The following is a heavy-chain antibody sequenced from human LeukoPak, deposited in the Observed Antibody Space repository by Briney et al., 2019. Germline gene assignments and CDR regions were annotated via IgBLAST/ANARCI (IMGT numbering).Heavy chain of an antibody. CDR1: GYTFTGNY. D-gene: IGHD5-12*01. CDR2: FNPNSGGT. J-gene: IGHJ5*02. CDR3: ARSGVFDP. V-gene: IGHV1-2*02. Sequence: ASLKVSCKASGYTFTGNYMHWVRQAPGQGLEWMGWFNPNSGGTNYAQKFQGSVTMTSDTTISTAYMELSSLRSEDTAVYYCARSGVFDPWGQGTLVTVSS.